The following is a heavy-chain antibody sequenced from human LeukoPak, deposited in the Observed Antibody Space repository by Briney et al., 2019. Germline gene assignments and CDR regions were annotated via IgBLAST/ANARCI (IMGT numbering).Heavy chain of an antibody. D-gene: IGHD6-19*01. J-gene: IGHJ4*02. V-gene: IGHV1-18*01. Sequence: ASVKVSCKASGYIFDKYGVSWVRQAPGQGLEWLAWISCYNGDTNYAQKFQGRVTVTTDTSTSTVFMELRNLNTDDTAVYYCARDPSNTSGRNLFFDYWGQGTLVTVSS. CDR1: GYIFDKYG. CDR3: ARDPSNTSGRNLFFDY. CDR2: ISCYNGDT.